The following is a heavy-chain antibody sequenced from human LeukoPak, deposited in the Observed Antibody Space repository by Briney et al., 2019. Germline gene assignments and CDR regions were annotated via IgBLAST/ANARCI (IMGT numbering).Heavy chain of an antibody. Sequence: ASVKVSCKASGYTFTSYYMHWVRQAPGQGLEWMGIINPSGGSTSYAQKFQGRVTMTTDTSTSTAYMELRSLRSDDTAVYCCARDGYSSSSDFGYWGQGTLVTVSS. V-gene: IGHV1-46*01. CDR2: INPSGGST. J-gene: IGHJ4*02. D-gene: IGHD6-6*01. CDR3: ARDGYSSSSDFGY. CDR1: GYTFTSYY.